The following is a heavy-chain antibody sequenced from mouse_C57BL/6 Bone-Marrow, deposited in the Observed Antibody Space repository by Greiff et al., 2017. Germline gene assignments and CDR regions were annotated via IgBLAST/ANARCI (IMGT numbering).Heavy chain of an antibody. V-gene: IGHV1-55*01. CDR1: GYTFTSYW. CDR2: IYPGSGST. CDR3: ARRLFYAMDY. J-gene: IGHJ4*01. D-gene: IGHD6-1*01. Sequence: QVQLQQPGAELVKPGASVKMSCKASGYTFTSYWITWVKPRPGQGLEWIGDIYPGSGSTNYNEKFKSKAALTVDTSSSTAYMQLSSLTSEDSAVYYCARRLFYAMDYWGQGTSVTVSS.